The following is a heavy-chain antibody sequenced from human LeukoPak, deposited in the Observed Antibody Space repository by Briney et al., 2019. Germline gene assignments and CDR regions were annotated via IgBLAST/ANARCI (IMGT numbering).Heavy chain of an antibody. Sequence: PGGSLRLSCAASGFTFSSYGMHWVRQAPGKGLEWVAVISYDGSNKYYADSVKGRFTISRDNSKNTLYLQMNSLRAEDTAVYYCARRSPYIYYGMDVWGQGTTVTVSS. D-gene: IGHD4-11*01. V-gene: IGHV3-30*03. CDR1: GFTFSSYG. CDR3: ARRSPYIYYGMDV. CDR2: ISYDGSNK. J-gene: IGHJ6*02.